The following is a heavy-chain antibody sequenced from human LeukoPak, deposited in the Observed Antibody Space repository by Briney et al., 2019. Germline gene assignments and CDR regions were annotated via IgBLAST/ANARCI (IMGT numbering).Heavy chain of an antibody. CDR1: GGSISNYY. D-gene: IGHD6-19*01. CDR3: ARGYSRDWGLQYFQH. Sequence: SETLSLTCTVSGGSISNYYWSWIRQPPGKGLEWIGYIYPSGSTSYNPSLKSRVTMSVDTSKNQLSLNLNSVTAADTAVYHCARGYSRDWGLQYFQHWGQGTLVTVSS. J-gene: IGHJ1*01. CDR2: IYPSGST. V-gene: IGHV4-59*01.